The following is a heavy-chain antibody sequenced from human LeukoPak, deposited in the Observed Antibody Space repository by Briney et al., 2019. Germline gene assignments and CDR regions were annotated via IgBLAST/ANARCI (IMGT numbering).Heavy chain of an antibody. Sequence: PSETLSLTCTVSSGSIRSQHGSWVRQPPGKGLEWIGFISYSGTNYHNPSLERQVTISRDTSRNQFSLKLSSVTAADTAVYYCTRDRNGGDHYYMDVWGKGTTVTVSS. CDR1: SGSIRSQH. D-gene: IGHD3-16*01. J-gene: IGHJ6*03. V-gene: IGHV4-59*11. CDR2: ISYSGTN. CDR3: TRDRNGGDHYYMDV.